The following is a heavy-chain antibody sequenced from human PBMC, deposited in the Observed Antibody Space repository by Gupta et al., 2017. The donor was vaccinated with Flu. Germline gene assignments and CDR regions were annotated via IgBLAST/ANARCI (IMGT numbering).Heavy chain of an antibody. Sequence: EVQLVESGGGLVQPGGSLRLSCAASGFTFSSYDMHWVRQATGKGLEWVSAIGTAGDTYYPGSVKGRFTISRENAKNSLYLQMNSLRAGDTAVYYCARGYYYDSSGYPTGPFDYWGQGTLVTVSS. CDR3: ARGYYYDSSGYPTGPFDY. V-gene: IGHV3-13*01. CDR1: GFTFSSYD. CDR2: IGTAGDT. J-gene: IGHJ4*02. D-gene: IGHD3-22*01.